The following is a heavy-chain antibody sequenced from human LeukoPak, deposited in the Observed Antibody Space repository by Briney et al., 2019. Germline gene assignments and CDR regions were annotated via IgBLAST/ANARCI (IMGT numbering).Heavy chain of an antibody. CDR1: GGSISSSSYY. Sequence: SETLSLTCTVSGGSISSSSYYWGWIRQPPGKGLEWIGYIYTSGSTNYNPSLKSRVTISVDTSKNQFSLKLSSVTAADTAVYYCARSGYSYGYPFFDYWGQGTLVTVSS. V-gene: IGHV4-61*05. CDR2: IYTSGST. CDR3: ARSGYSYGYPFFDY. D-gene: IGHD5-18*01. J-gene: IGHJ4*02.